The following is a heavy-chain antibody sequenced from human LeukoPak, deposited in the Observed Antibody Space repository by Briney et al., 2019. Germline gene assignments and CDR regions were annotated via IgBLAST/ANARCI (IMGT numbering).Heavy chain of an antibody. CDR2: INHSGST. CDR1: GGSFSGYY. CDR3: ARFGEMTTVTTALDY. Sequence: SETLSLTCAVYGGSFSGYYWSWIRQPPGKGLEWIGEINHSGSTNYNPSLKSRVTISVDTSKNQFSLKLSSVTAADTAVYYCARFGEMTTVTTALDYWGQGTLVTASS. V-gene: IGHV4-34*01. J-gene: IGHJ4*02. D-gene: IGHD4-17*01.